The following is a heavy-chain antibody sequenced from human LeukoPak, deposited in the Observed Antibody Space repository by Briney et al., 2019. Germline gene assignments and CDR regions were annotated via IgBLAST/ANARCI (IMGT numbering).Heavy chain of an antibody. V-gene: IGHV3-48*01. CDR1: GFTFSSYI. Sequence: GGSLRLSCAASGFTFSSYIMNWVRQAPGKGLEWVSYINSRSSSIDYVGSVKGRFTISRDNAKNSLYLQINSLRAEDTAIYYCAREPNFDDHAFDYWGQGTLVTVSS. CDR2: INSRSSSI. CDR3: AREPNFDDHAFDY. J-gene: IGHJ4*02. D-gene: IGHD1-7*01.